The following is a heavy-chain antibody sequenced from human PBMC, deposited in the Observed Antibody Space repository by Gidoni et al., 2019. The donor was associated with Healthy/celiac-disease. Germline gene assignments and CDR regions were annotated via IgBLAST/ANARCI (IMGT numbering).Heavy chain of an antibody. CDR3: ASFSTGYSSSWYGAFDI. J-gene: IGHJ3*02. CDR2: ISYDGSNK. V-gene: IGHV3-30-3*01. D-gene: IGHD6-13*01. Sequence: QVQLVESGGGVVQPGRSLSISCADSGFTFSSYAMHWVRQAPGKGLEWVAVISYDGSNKYYADSVKGRFTISRDNSKNTLYLQMNSLRAEDTAVYYCASFSTGYSSSWYGAFDIWGQGTMVTVSS. CDR1: GFTFSSYA.